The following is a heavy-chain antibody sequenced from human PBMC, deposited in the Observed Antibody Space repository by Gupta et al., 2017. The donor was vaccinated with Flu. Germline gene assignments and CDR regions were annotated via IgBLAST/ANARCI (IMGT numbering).Heavy chain of an antibody. Sequence: VQLQESGPGLVKPSETLSLTCTVSGASITTFGHYWSWIRQQPGKGLEWIGYIYYPGTTSYNPSLKSRVAFSVDTFRSQFSLRLSSVTAADTAVYFCARDVYENSGYYYGDSWGQGTLVTVSS. J-gene: IGHJ4*02. CDR1: GASITTFGHY. D-gene: IGHD3-22*01. V-gene: IGHV4-31*03. CDR2: IYYPGTT. CDR3: ARDVYENSGYYYGDS.